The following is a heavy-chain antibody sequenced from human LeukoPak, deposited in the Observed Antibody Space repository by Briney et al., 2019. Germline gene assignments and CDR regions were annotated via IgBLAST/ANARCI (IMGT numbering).Heavy chain of an antibody. J-gene: IGHJ4*02. D-gene: IGHD3-22*01. CDR3: ARPRRTSNYYDSSGYYYAY. V-gene: IGHV4-39*07. CDR1: GGSISSSSYY. CDR2: IYYSGST. Sequence: PSETLSLTCTVSGGSISSSSYYWGWIRQPPGKGLEWIGSIYYSGSTNYNPSLKSRVTISVDTSKNQFSLKLSSVTAADTAVYYCARPRRTSNYYDSSGYYYAYWGQGTLVTVSS.